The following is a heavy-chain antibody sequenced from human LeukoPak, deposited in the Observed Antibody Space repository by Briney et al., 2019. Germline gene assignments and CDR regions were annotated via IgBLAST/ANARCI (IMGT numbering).Heavy chain of an antibody. D-gene: IGHD5-24*01. CDR3: ARTRDGYNYVSDY. CDR1: GGSISSSSYY. Sequence: SETLSLTCTVPGGSISSSSYYWGWIRQPPGKGLEWIGSIYYSGSTYYNPSLKSRVTISVDTSKNQFSLKLSSVTAADTAVYYCARTRDGYNYVSDYWGQGTLVTVSS. CDR2: IYYSGST. V-gene: IGHV4-39*01. J-gene: IGHJ4*02.